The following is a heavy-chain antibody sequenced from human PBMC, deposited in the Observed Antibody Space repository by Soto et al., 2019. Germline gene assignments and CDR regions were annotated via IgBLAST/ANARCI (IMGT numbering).Heavy chain of an antibody. V-gene: IGHV1-18*01. CDR3: ARKLPHRDLTGHKSDY. D-gene: IGHD3-9*01. CDR2: ISAYNGNT. Sequence: QVQLVQSGAEVKKPGASVKVSCKASGYTFTSYGISWVRQAPGQGLEWMGWISAYNGNTNYAQKLQGRVTMTTDKSTSTVYMERRSLRSDDTAVYYCARKLPHRDLTGHKSDYWGQGTLVTVSS. J-gene: IGHJ4*02. CDR1: GYTFTSYG.